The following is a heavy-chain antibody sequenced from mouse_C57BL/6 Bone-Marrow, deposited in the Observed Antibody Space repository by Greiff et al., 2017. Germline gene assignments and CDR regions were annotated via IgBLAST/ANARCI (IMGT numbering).Heavy chain of an antibody. J-gene: IGHJ4*01. CDR2: IYPSDSET. CDR3: ARGGFYFYYAMDY. D-gene: IGHD2-1*01. Sequence: VQLQQPGAELVRPGSSVKLSCKASGYTFTSYWMDWVKQRPGQGLEWIGNIYPSDSETHYNQKFKDKATLTVDKSSSTAYMQLSSLTSEDSAVYYCARGGFYFYYAMDYWGQGTSVTVSS. CDR1: GYTFTSYW. V-gene: IGHV1-61*01.